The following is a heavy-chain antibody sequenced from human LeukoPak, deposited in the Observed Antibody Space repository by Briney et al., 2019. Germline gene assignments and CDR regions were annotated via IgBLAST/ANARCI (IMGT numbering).Heavy chain of an antibody. CDR2: ISGSGGST. Sequence: GGSLRLSCAASGFTFSSYWMHWVRQAPGKGLEWVSAISGSGGSTYYADSVKGRFTISRDNSKNTLYLQMNSLRAEDTAVYYCAKVGDSNYQDDYYFDYWGQGTLVTVSS. J-gene: IGHJ4*02. CDR3: AKVGDSNYQDDYYFDY. V-gene: IGHV3-23*01. D-gene: IGHD4-11*01. CDR1: GFTFSSYW.